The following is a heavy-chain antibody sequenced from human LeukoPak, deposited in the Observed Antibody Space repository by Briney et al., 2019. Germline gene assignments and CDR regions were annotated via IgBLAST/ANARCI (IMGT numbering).Heavy chain of an antibody. CDR2: ISAYNGNT. Sequence: ASVKVSCKASGYTFTSYGISWVRQAPGQGLEWMGWISAYNGNTNYAQKLQGRVTMTTDTSTSTAHMELRSLRSDDTAVYYCARDLNVLRYFDWLLGDAFDIWGQGTMVTVSS. V-gene: IGHV1-18*01. J-gene: IGHJ3*02. D-gene: IGHD3-9*01. CDR1: GYTFTSYG. CDR3: ARDLNVLRYFDWLLGDAFDI.